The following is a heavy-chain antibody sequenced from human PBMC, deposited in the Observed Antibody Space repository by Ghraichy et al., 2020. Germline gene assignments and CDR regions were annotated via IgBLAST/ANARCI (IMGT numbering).Heavy chain of an antibody. J-gene: IGHJ5*02. CDR3: ARDADSSGYYWSFDP. CDR1: GYTFTSYD. V-gene: IGHV1-8*01. Sequence: ASVKVSCKASGYTFTSYDINWVRQATGQGLEWMGWMNPNSGNTGYAQKFQGRVTMTRNTSISTAYMELSSLRSEDTAVYYCARDADSSGYYWSFDPWGQGTLVTVSS. D-gene: IGHD3-22*01. CDR2: MNPNSGNT.